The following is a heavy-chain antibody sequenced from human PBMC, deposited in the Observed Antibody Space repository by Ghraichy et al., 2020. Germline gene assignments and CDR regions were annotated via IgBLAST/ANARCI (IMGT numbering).Heavy chain of an antibody. V-gene: IGHV3-23*01. CDR1: GFTFSSYA. CDR2: ISGSGGST. D-gene: IGHD3-3*01. Sequence: GGSLRLSCAASGFTFSSYAMSWVRQAPGKGLEWVSAISGSGGSTYYADSVKGRFTISRDNSKNTLYLQMNSLRAEDTAVYYCAKVRGRITIFGVVNPPDYCGQGTLVTVSS. CDR3: AKVRGRITIFGVVNPPDY. J-gene: IGHJ4*02.